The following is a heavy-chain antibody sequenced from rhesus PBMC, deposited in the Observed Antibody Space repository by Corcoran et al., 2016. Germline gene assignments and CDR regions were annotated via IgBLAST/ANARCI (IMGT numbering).Heavy chain of an antibody. CDR1: GFTGSNHW. CDR3: SRVFGRSRFDV. D-gene: IGHD2-21*01. CDR2: IYGSTM. Sequence: EVQLAESGGGLVQPGGSLRLSCAASGFTGSNHWMSWVRQAQGKGLEWLSDIYGSTMYYGDSLKGRFTVSRDNAKNSLYLQTNSLRAEDTAVYYCSRVFGRSRFDVWGAGVLVTVSS. V-gene: IGHV3-11*01. J-gene: IGHJ5-1*01.